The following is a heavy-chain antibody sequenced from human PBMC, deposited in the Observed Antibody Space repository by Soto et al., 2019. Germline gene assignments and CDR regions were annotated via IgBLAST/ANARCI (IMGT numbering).Heavy chain of an antibody. CDR3: ARALEFWSDYFDD. CDR2: IAYDALYK. CDR1: GFTFRRYA. Sequence: QVWQVESGGGVVQAGRSLRLSCAASGFTFRRYAMHWVRQAPGQGLEWVASIAYDALYKYYADSVKGRFTISRDKSKNALYMQMNSLRTADTAVYYCARALEFWSDYFDDWGQGSLVTVSS. J-gene: IGHJ4*02. V-gene: IGHV3-30-3*01. D-gene: IGHD3-3*01.